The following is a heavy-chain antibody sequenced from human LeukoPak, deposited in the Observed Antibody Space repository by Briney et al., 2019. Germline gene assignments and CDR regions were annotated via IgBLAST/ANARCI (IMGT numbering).Heavy chain of an antibody. J-gene: IGHJ4*02. V-gene: IGHV3-30*18. CDR3: AKAGHAPDSRGFYYFCDH. CDR2: IQFDGNKK. Sequence: GGSLRLSCVVSGLTFNKFGMHWVRQSPGTGLEWVAVIQFDGNKKYYADSVSGRFNISRDNSKNTLYLDMNSLRPEDTAVYYCAKAGHAPDSRGFYYFCDHWGKGTLVTVSS. CDR1: GLTFNKFG. D-gene: IGHD3-22*01.